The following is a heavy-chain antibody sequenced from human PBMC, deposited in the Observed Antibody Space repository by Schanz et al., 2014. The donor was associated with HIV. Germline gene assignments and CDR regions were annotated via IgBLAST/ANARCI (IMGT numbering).Heavy chain of an antibody. Sequence: VQLVESGGGVVQPGRSLRLSCAASGFTFSSYGMHWVRQVPGKGLEWVAVIWFDGSNKYYADSVKGRFTISRDISKNPLYLQMNSLRAEDTAVYYCAKEEQQLGGVGGYHFDYWGQGTLVTVSS. CDR3: AKEEQQLGGVGGYHFDY. CDR2: IWFDGSNK. V-gene: IGHV3-33*06. CDR1: GFTFSSYG. D-gene: IGHD6-13*01. J-gene: IGHJ4*02.